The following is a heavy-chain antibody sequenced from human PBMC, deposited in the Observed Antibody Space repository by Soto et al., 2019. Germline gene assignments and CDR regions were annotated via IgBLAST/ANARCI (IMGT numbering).Heavy chain of an antibody. Sequence: EVQLVESGGALVQPGGSLRLSCAASGFTVSISYMTWVRQVQGKGLEWVSIIYSDGYTYYADSVKGIFTISRDSSNNTLYLEMAGLRADDTAVYYCARRKFCISTTCFDYCGQGTRVTVSS. CDR1: GFTVSISY. V-gene: IGHV3-66*01. J-gene: IGHJ4*02. D-gene: IGHD2-2*01. CDR3: ARRKFCISTTCFDY. CDR2: IYSDGYT.